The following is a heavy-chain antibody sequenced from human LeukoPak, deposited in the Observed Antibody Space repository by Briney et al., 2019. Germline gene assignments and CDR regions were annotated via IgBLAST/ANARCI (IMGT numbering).Heavy chain of an antibody. V-gene: IGHV3-23*01. CDR2: ISPSGRTT. CDR3: NAFGGVIAE. CDR1: GFTFTTYA. D-gene: IGHD3-16*02. Sequence: PGGSLRLSCAASGFTFTTYAMNWVRQAPGKGLEWVPAISPSGRTTDYADSVKGRFTISRDNSKNTLYLQMNSLKTEDTAVYYCNAFGGVIAEGGQGTLVTVSS. J-gene: IGHJ4*02.